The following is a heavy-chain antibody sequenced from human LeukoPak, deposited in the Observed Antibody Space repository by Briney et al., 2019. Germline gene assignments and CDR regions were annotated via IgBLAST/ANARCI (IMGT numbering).Heavy chain of an antibody. J-gene: IGHJ4*02. CDR2: IKQDGSEK. D-gene: IGHD2-2*01. Sequence: GGSLRLSCAASGFTFSSYWVSWVRQAPGKGLEWVANIKQDGSEKYYVDSVKGRFTISRDNAKNSLYLQMNSLRAEDTAVYYCARDDVMVVPAATQLDYWGQGTLVTVSS. V-gene: IGHV3-7*01. CDR3: ARDDVMVVPAATQLDY. CDR1: GFTFSSYW.